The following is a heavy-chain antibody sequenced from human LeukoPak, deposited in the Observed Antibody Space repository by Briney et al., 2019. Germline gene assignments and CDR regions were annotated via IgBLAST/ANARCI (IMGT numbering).Heavy chain of an antibody. Sequence: SETLSLTCTVSGGSISSYYWSWIRQPAGKELEWIGRIYTSGSTNYNPSLKSRVTMSVDTSKNQFSLKLSSVTAADTAVYYCARVGGGYCSGGSCEYYFDYWGQGTLVTVSS. CDR3: ARVGGGYCSGGSCEYYFDY. J-gene: IGHJ4*02. V-gene: IGHV4-4*07. CDR2: IYTSGST. D-gene: IGHD2-15*01. CDR1: GGSISSYY.